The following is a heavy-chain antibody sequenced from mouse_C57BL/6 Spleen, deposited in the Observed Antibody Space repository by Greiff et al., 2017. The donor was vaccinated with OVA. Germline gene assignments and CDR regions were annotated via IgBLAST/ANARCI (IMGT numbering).Heavy chain of an antibody. CDR3: AREENGDGVDY. J-gene: IGHJ2*01. Sequence: EVKLMESGPGLVKPSQSLSLTCSVTGYSITSGYYWNWIRQFPGNKLEWMGYISYDGSNNYNPSLKNRISITRDTSKNQFFLKLNSVTTEDTATYYCAREENGDGVDYWGQGTTLTVSS. V-gene: IGHV3-6*01. D-gene: IGHD4-1*01. CDR2: ISYDGSN. CDR1: GYSITSGYY.